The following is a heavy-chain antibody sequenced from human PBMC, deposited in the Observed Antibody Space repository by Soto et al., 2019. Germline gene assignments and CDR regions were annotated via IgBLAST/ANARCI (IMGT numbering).Heavy chain of an antibody. D-gene: IGHD6-19*01. CDR1: GFTFSSYA. J-gene: IGHJ4*02. V-gene: IGHV3-23*01. CDR3: AKDNRYSSGWKLDY. Sequence: GGSLRLSCAASGFTFSSYAMSWVRQAPGKGLEWVSAISGSGGSTYYADSVKGRFTISRDNSKNTLYLQMNSLRAEDTAVYYCAKDNRYSSGWKLDYWGQGTPVTVSS. CDR2: ISGSGGST.